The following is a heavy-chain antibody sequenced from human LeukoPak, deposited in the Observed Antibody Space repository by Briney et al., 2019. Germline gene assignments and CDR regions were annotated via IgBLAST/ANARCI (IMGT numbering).Heavy chain of an antibody. CDR2: INSDVGGA. J-gene: IGHJ5*02. Sequence: PGRSLRLSCAASGMTFGNNWMHWVRQGPRKGLVWISGINSDVGGAIYADSVKGRFTFSRDNAKNTLYLQMNSLRAEDTAVYYCARDVPHNWFDTWGQGALVTVSS. CDR1: GMTFGNNW. V-gene: IGHV3-74*01. CDR3: ARDVPHNWFDT.